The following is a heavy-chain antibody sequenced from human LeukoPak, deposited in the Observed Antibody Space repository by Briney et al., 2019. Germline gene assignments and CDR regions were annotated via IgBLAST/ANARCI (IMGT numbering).Heavy chain of an antibody. CDR2: INPSGGST. CDR1: GYTFTSYY. CDR3: ARIAAADHFDY. J-gene: IGHJ4*02. D-gene: IGHD6-13*01. V-gene: IGHV1-46*01. Sequence: VASVKVSCKASGYTFTSYYMHWVRQAPGQGLEWMGIINPSGGSTSYAQKFQGRVTMTRDTSTSTAYMELSSLRSEDTAVYYCARIAAADHFDYWGQGTLVTVSS.